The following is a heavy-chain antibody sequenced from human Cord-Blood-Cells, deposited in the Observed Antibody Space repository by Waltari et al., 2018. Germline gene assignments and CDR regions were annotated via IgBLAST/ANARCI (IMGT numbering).Heavy chain of an antibody. D-gene: IGHD2-21*02. J-gene: IGHJ3*02. CDR1: GGTFSSYA. V-gene: IGHV1-69*01. Sequence: QVQLVQSGAEVKKPGSSVKVSCKASGGTFSSYAISGVRQAPGQGLEWMGGIIPIFGTANYAQKFQIIVTITADESTSTAYMELSSLRSEDTAVYYCARDQYCGGDCYAFDILGQGTMVTVSS. CDR2: IIPIFGTA. CDR3: ARDQYCGGDCYAFDI.